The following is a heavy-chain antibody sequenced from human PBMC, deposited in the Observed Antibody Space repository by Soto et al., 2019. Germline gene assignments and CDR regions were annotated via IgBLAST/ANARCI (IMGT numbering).Heavy chain of an antibody. CDR2: MQPSTGRT. V-gene: IGHV1-8*01. CDR1: GYSFTSLD. J-gene: IGHJ4*02. Sequence: QVQLVQSGAEVREPGASVKVSCKASGYSFTSLDINWVRQTAGQGLEWMGWMQPSTGRTGYAQKFQGRVNMTRDTPINTAYMELTTLTADDTAFYYCARGVSAGVDYWGQGTLVTVSS. CDR3: ARGVSAGVDY. D-gene: IGHD1-26*01.